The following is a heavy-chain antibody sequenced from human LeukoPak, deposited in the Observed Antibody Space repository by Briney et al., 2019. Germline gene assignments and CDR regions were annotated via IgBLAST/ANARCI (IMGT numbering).Heavy chain of an antibody. V-gene: IGHV3-23*01. J-gene: IGHJ3*02. CDR3: AKDLAVVVPAAPDAFDI. Sequence: EWVSAISGSGGSTYYADSVKGGFTISRDNCKNTLYLQMNSLRAGDTAVYYCAKDLAVVVPAAPDAFDIWGQGTMVTVSS. D-gene: IGHD2-2*01. CDR2: ISGSGGST.